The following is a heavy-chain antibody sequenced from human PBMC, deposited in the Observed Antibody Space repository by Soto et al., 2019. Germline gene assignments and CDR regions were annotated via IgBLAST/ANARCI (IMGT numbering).Heavy chain of an antibody. CDR2: ISGSGGST. V-gene: IGHV3-23*01. Sequence: GGSPRLSCADSRFTFSSYAMSWFRQAPGKGLEWVSAISGSGGSTYYAASVKGRFTISRDNSKNTLYLQMNSLRAEDTAVYYCAKDRDGYYDSSGYYYFDYWGQGTLVPVSS. D-gene: IGHD3-22*01. CDR3: AKDRDGYYDSSGYYYFDY. J-gene: IGHJ4*02. CDR1: RFTFSSYA.